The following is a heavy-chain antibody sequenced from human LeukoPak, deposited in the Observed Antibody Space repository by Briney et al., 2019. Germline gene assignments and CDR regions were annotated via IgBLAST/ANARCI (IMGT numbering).Heavy chain of an antibody. CDR1: GYTFTGYY. CDR3: ARWDADTAMVDY. J-gene: IGHJ4*02. Sequence: ASVKVPCKASGYTFTGYYMHWVRQAPGQGLEWMGWINPNSGGTNYAQKFQGRVTMTRDTSISTAYMELSRLRSDDTAVYYCARWDADTAMVDYWGQGTLVTVSS. CDR2: INPNSGGT. V-gene: IGHV1-2*02. D-gene: IGHD5-18*01.